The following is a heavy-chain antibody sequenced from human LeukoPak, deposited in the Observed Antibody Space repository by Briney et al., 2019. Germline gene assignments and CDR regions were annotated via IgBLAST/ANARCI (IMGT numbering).Heavy chain of an antibody. J-gene: IGHJ4*02. CDR1: GYTLTELS. V-gene: IGHV1-24*01. CDR3: ATVDRGYFDY. CDR2: FDPEDGET. Sequence: EASVKVSCKVSGYTLTELSMHWVRQAPGKGLEWMGGFDPEDGETIYTQKFQGRVTMTEDTSTDTAYMELSSLRSEDTAVYYCATVDRGYFDYWGQGTLVTVSS. D-gene: IGHD1-14*01.